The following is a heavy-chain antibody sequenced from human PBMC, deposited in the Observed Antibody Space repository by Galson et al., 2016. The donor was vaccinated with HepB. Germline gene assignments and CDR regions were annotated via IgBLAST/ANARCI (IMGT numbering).Heavy chain of an antibody. CDR2: ITSTGSYT. D-gene: IGHD3-22*01. Sequence: SLRLSCAASGFTFSDNYMSWIRQAPGKGLEWLSYITSTGSYTNYAGSVKGRFTVSRDNAKNSLYLQMNSLRAEDTALYYCATGPPSYYYDSSGYYSGWGQGTLVTVSS. CDR3: ATGPPSYYYDSSGYYSG. J-gene: IGHJ4*02. V-gene: IGHV3-11*06. CDR1: GFTFSDNY.